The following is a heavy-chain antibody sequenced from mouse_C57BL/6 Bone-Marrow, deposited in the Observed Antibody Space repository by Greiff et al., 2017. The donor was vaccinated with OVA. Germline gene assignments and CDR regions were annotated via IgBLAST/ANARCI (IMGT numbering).Heavy chain of an antibody. CDR2: INPNNGGT. J-gene: IGHJ1*03. Sequence: EVQLQQSGPELVKPGASAKISCKASGYTFTDYYMNWVKQSHGKSLEWIGDINPNNGGTSYNQKFKGKATLTVDKSSSTAYMELRSLTSEDSAVYYCARRYYGSSYWYFDVWGTGTTVTVSS. CDR3: ARRYYGSSYWYFDV. D-gene: IGHD1-1*01. CDR1: GYTFTDYY. V-gene: IGHV1-26*01.